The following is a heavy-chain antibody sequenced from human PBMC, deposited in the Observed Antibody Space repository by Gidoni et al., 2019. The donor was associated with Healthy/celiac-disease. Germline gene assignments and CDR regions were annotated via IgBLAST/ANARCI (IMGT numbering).Heavy chain of an antibody. V-gene: IGHV1-69*06. Sequence: QVQLVQSGAAVKKPGSSVKVSCKASGGTFRRYAISWVRQAPGQGLEWMGGIIPIFGTANYAQKFQGRVTITADKSTSTAYMELSSLRSEDTAVYYCARGLRYGESAAISLYYYYYGMDVWGQGTTVTVSS. CDR3: ARGLRYGESAAISLYYYYYGMDV. CDR2: IIPIFGTA. CDR1: GGTFRRYA. J-gene: IGHJ6*02. D-gene: IGHD2-2*01.